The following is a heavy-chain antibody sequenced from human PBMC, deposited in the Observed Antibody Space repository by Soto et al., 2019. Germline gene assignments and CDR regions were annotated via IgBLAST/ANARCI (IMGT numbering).Heavy chain of an antibody. CDR1: GFTFSSYA. V-gene: IGHV3-23*01. D-gene: IGHD3-22*01. CDR3: AKVGGYYKVGMSYYFDY. Sequence: EVQLLESGGGLVQPGGSLRLSCAASGFTFSSYAMSWVRQAPGKGLEWVSAISGSGGSTYYADSVKGRFTISRDNSKNTLYLQMNSLRAEDTAVYYCAKVGGYYKVGMSYYFDYWGQGTLVTVSS. J-gene: IGHJ4*02. CDR2: ISGSGGST.